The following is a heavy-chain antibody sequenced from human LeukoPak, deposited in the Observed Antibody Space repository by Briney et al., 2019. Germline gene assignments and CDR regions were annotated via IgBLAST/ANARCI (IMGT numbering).Heavy chain of an antibody. J-gene: IGHJ3*02. CDR3: ARIETVADAFDI. Sequence: GGSLRLSCAASGFTFSSYAMSWVRQAPGKGLEWVSAISGSGGSTYYADSVKGRFTISRDNSKNTLYLQMNSLRAEDTAVYYCARIETVADAFDIWGQGTLVTVSS. V-gene: IGHV3-23*01. CDR1: GFTFSSYA. CDR2: ISGSGGST. D-gene: IGHD1-1*01.